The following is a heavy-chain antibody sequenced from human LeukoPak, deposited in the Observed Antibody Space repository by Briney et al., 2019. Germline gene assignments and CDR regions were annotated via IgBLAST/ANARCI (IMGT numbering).Heavy chain of an antibody. CDR1: GYTFTGYY. CDR2: INPNSGGT. D-gene: IGHD1-26*01. V-gene: IGHV1-2*02. J-gene: IGHJ4*02. CDR3: ARVNYSGSHFDY. Sequence: ASVKVSCTASGYTFTGYYMHWVRQAPGQGLEWMGWINPNSGGTNYAQKFQGRVTMTRDTSISTAYMELSRLRSDDTAVYYCARVNYSGSHFDYWGQGTLVTVSS.